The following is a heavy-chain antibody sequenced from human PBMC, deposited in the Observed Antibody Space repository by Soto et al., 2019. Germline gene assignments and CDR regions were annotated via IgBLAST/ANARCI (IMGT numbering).Heavy chain of an antibody. CDR3: ARGTTYDFWSGYYLISAFDI. CDR1: GFTFSSYS. Sequence: GGSLRLSCAASGFTFSSYSMNWVRQAPGKGLEWVSHISSSSSTIYYADSVKGRFTISRDNAKNSLYLQMNSLRAEDTAVYYCARGTTYDFWSGYYLISAFDIWGQGTMVTVSS. V-gene: IGHV3-48*01. D-gene: IGHD3-3*01. CDR2: ISSSSSTI. J-gene: IGHJ3*02.